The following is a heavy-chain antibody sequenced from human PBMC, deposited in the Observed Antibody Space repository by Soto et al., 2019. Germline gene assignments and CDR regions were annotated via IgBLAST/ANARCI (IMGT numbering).Heavy chain of an antibody. CDR3: ARDGPLALFERYGYYYYGIAV. CDR2: INPNSGGT. CDR1: GYTFTGYY. V-gene: IGHV1-2*04. D-gene: IGHD1-1*01. Sequence: ASVKVSWKASGYTFTGYYMHWVRQAPGQGLEWMGWINPNSGGTNYAQKFQGWVTMTRDTSISTAYMELSRLRSDDTAVYYCARDGPLALFERYGYYYYGIAVRAQRTT. J-gene: IGHJ6*02.